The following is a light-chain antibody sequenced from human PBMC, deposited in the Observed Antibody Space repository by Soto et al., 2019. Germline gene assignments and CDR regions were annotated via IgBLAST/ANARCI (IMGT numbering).Light chain of an antibody. CDR1: RDISDW. CDR2: DAS. Sequence: DIQMTQSPSTLSPSIGDRVTVTCRASRDISDWLALYQQKPGKAPTLLIFDASSLKSGVPSRFSGRGSGTQFTLTISSMQPDDVATYYCLQYSSHSWTFGQGTKVDIK. J-gene: IGKJ1*01. CDR3: LQYSSHSWT. V-gene: IGKV1-5*01.